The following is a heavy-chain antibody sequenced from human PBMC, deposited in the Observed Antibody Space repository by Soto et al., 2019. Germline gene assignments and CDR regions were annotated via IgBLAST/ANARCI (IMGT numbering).Heavy chain of an antibody. Sequence: PSEPMSLTCAVSGYFISSSNWWGWIRQPPGKGLEWIGYIYYSGTTYYNPSLKSRVTMSVDTSKNQFSLKLTSVTAVDTAVYYCARREIQGPIDYWGQGTLVTVSS. CDR3: ARREIQGPIDY. CDR1: GYFISSSNW. V-gene: IGHV4-28*01. CDR2: IYYSGTT. D-gene: IGHD1-26*01. J-gene: IGHJ4*02.